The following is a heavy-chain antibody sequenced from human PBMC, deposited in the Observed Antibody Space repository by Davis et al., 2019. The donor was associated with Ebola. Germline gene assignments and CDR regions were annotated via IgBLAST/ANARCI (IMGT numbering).Heavy chain of an antibody. CDR1: GFAFINTW. D-gene: IGHD1-26*01. J-gene: IGHJ3*02. V-gene: IGHV3-48*02. CDR2: VRTGYTANI. CDR3: ARDRSGGAFDI. Sequence: GESLKISCAASGFAFINTWMSWVRQAPGKGLEWVSFVRTGYTANIYYADSVKGRFTASRDNAKNSLYLQINGLRDEDTAVYYCARDRSGGAFDIWGQGTMVTVSS.